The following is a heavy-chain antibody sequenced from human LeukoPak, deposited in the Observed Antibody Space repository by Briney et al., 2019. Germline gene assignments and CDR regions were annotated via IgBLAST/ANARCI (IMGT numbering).Heavy chain of an antibody. Sequence: GGSLRLSCAASGFTFSDYYMSWIRQAPGKGLEWVSYISSSSSYTLYADSVKGRFTISRDNAKNSLFLQMDSLRPSDTAVYYCARVTSNCFCVFDYWGHGTLVTVSS. J-gene: IGHJ4*01. CDR2: ISSSSSYT. CDR3: ARVTSNCFCVFDY. V-gene: IGHV3-11*06. CDR1: GFTFSDYY. D-gene: IGHD2-2*01.